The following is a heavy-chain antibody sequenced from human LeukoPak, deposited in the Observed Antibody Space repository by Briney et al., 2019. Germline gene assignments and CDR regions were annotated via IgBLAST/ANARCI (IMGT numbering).Heavy chain of an antibody. CDR3: TRESGAFSPFGF. V-gene: IGHV4-4*02. J-gene: IGHJ4*02. CDR2: VHLNGAT. CDR1: GGPITTTNW. Sequence: PSGTLSLTCAVSGGPITTTNWWSWVRQPPGKGLEWIGEVHLNGATNYNPSLESRFSMSIDKSNNHLSLEVTSVTAADTAMYYCTRESGAFSPFGFWGQGTLVTVSS. D-gene: IGHD1-26*01.